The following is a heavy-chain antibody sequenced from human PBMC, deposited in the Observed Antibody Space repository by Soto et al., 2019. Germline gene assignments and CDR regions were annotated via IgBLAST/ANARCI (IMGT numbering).Heavy chain of an antibody. CDR3: AREHIAAPGTFDY. Sequence: SVNVSRKGCVWSFSRYAISWVRQPPGQGLERIGGIIPIFGTANYAQKFQGRVTITADESTSTAYMELSSLRSEDTAVYYCAREHIAAPGTFDYWGQGTLVTVSS. D-gene: IGHD6-6*01. V-gene: IGHV1-69*01. J-gene: IGHJ4*02. CDR1: VWSFSRYA. CDR2: IIPIFGTA.